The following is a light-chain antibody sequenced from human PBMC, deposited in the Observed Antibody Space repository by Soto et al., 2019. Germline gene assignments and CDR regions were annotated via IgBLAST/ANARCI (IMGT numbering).Light chain of an antibody. V-gene: IGKV3-20*01. Sequence: EIVLTQSPGTLSLSPGERATLSCRASQSVSSSYLAWYQQKPGQAPRLLIYGASSRATGIPDRFRGSGSGTDFTLTISRLEPEDFAVYYCQQYGSVFTFGPGTKVDIK. J-gene: IGKJ3*01. CDR1: QSVSSSY. CDR2: GAS. CDR3: QQYGSVFT.